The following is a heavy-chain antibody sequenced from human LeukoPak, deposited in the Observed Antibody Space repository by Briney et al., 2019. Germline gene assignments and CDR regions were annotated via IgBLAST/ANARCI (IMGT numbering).Heavy chain of an antibody. J-gene: IGHJ4*02. CDR3: ARIAAERLSYFDY. V-gene: IGHV4-4*07. D-gene: IGHD5-24*01. Sequence: SETLSLTCTVSGGSISTHDWSWIRQPAGKGLEWLGRIYSSGNTNYNPSLKSRVTMSVDTSKNHISLNLSSVTAADTAVYYCARIAAERLSYFDYWGQGTLVTVSS. CDR1: GGSISTHD. CDR2: IYSSGNT.